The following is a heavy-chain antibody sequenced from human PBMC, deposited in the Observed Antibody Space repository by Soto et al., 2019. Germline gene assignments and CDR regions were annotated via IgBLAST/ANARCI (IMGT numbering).Heavy chain of an antibody. CDR2: INAGNGDT. CDR1: GYTFTSYA. J-gene: IGHJ2*01. V-gene: IGHV1-3*01. D-gene: IGHD6-13*01. CDR3: ARFPSAAGPRYWYFDL. Sequence: WASVKVSCKASGYTFTSYAMHWVRQAPGQRLEWMGWINAGNGDTKSSQKFQGRVTFTRDTSASTAYMELSSLRSEDTAVYFCARFPSAAGPRYWYFDLWGRGTLVTVSS.